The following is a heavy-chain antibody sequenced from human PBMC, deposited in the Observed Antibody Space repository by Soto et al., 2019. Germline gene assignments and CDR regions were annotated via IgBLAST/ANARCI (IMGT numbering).Heavy chain of an antibody. CDR1: GFTFNTYG. V-gene: IGHV3-33*01. CDR2: IYYDGRNK. CDR3: ARDLGALWPSVGGY. D-gene: IGHD3-10*01. Sequence: QVQLVESGGGVVQPGRALRRSCAASGFTFNTYGMHWVRQAPGKGLEWVAVIYYDGRNKYYADSVKGRFTISRDNSKNTLNLQMNSLRVEDTAVYYCARDLGALWPSVGGYWGQGTLVTVSS. J-gene: IGHJ4*02.